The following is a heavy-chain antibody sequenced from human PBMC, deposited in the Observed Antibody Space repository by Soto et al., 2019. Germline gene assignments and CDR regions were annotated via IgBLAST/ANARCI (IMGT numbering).Heavy chain of an antibody. V-gene: IGHV4-31*03. CDR2: IYYSGST. Sequence: QVQLQESGPGLVKPSQTLSLTCTVSGGSISSGGYYWSWIRQHPGKGLEWIGYIYYSGSTYYNPSLKSRVTLSVDTSKNQFSLKLSSVTAADTAVYYCAREDVTTRTNWFDPWGQGTLVTVSS. CDR1: GGSISSGGYY. D-gene: IGHD2-2*01. J-gene: IGHJ5*02. CDR3: AREDVTTRTNWFDP.